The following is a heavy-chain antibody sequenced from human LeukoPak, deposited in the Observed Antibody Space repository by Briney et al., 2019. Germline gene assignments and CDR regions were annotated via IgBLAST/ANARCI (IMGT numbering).Heavy chain of an antibody. CDR3: ARKAGYYYGSGDY. J-gene: IGHJ4*02. Sequence: GGSLRLSCAASGFTFSSYAMSWVRQAPGKGLEWVSTIGGSGASTYYADSVKGRFTISRDNSKNTLYLQMNSLRVEGTAVYYCARKAGYYYGSGDYWGQGTLVTVSS. V-gene: IGHV3-23*01. CDR2: IGGSGAST. D-gene: IGHD3-10*01. CDR1: GFTFSSYA.